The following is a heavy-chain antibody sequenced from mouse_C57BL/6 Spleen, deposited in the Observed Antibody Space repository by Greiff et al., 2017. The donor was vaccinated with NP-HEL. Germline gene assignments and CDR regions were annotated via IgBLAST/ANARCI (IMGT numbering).Heavy chain of an antibody. J-gene: IGHJ3*01. V-gene: IGHV5-9*01. CDR1: GFTFSSYT. Sequence: EVHLVESGGGLVKPGGSLKLSCAASGFTFSSYTMSWVRQTPEKRLEWVATISGGGGNTYYPDSVKGRFTISSDNAKNTLYLQMRSLRSEDTALYYCARHPHYYGSLAWFAYWGQGTLVTVSA. CDR3: ARHPHYYGSLAWFAY. D-gene: IGHD1-1*01. CDR2: ISGGGGNT.